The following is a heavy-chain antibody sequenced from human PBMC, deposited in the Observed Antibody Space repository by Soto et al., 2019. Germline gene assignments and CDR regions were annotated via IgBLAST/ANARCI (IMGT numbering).Heavy chain of an antibody. J-gene: IGHJ4*02. D-gene: IGHD2-15*01. CDR1: GGSIRTGDYY. V-gene: IGHV4-30-4*01. CDR3: AREGCSGGRCYGVSVLYYFDY. Sequence: QVQLQESGPGLVKPSQTLSLTCTVSGGSIRTGDYYWSWIRKSPGKGLEWIGYIYYNGITYYNPSLESRVTISVDTSKNQFSLRLSSVTAADTAVYYCAREGCSGGRCYGVSVLYYFDYWGQGTLVTVSS. CDR2: IYYNGIT.